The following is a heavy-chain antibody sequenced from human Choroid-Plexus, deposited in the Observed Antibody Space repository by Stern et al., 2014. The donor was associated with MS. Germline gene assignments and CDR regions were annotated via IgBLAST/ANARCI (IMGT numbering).Heavy chain of an antibody. CDR3: AKDRQYLTYFFGH. V-gene: IGHV3-30*18. D-gene: IGHD2/OR15-2a*01. CDR1: GFTFGSCA. J-gene: IGHJ5*02. CDR2: VSYDGSNK. Sequence: VQLVESGGGVVQPGRPLRLSCVASGFTFGSCAMHWVRQAPGKGLEWVAGVSYDGSNKYYAASVKGRFTISRDNSQNTLYMQMSSLRPEDTAVYYCAKDRQYLTYFFGHWGQGSLVTVSS.